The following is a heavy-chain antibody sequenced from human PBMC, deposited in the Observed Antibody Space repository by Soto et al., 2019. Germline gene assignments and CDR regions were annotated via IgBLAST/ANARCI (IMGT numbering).Heavy chain of an antibody. CDR1: GYTFTSYD. D-gene: IGHD2-21*01. V-gene: IGHV1-8*01. J-gene: IGHJ4*02. CDR3: AWPLPGDHVDY. Sequence: QVQLVQSGAEVKKPGASVKVSCKASGYTFTSYDINWVRQATGQGLEWMGWMNPNSGNTGYAQKFQGRLTMTRNTPISTAYMQLSSLRSDDPLVYHCAWPLPGDHVDYWGQGTLATVSS. CDR2: MNPNSGNT.